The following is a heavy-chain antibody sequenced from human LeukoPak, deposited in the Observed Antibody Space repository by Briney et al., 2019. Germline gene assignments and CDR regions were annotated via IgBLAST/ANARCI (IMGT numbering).Heavy chain of an antibody. V-gene: IGHV1-18*01. Sequence: ASVKVSCKASGSTFTIYGISWVRQAPGQGLEWMGWISTYNGEPNYAQKFQGRVTMTTDTSTSTAYMELRRLRSDATAVYYCARDSFRTGIAAPGPVWGKGTTVTVSS. CDR3: ARDSFRTGIAAPGPV. D-gene: IGHD6-13*01. CDR2: ISTYNGEP. CDR1: GSTFTIYG. J-gene: IGHJ6*04.